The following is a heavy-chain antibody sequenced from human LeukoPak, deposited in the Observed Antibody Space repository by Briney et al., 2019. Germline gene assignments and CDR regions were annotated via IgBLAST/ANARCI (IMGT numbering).Heavy chain of an antibody. J-gene: IGHJ2*01. CDR1: GFRFSGSD. V-gene: IGHV3-73*01. CDR2: IRSKANSYAT. CDR3: TRFYGDYWYFDL. Sequence: GGSLKLSCAASGFRFSGSDMHWVRQASGKGLEWVGRIRSKANSYATAYAASVKGRFTISRDDSKNTAYVQMNSLKSDDTAVYYCTRFYGDYWYFDLWGRGTLVTVSS. D-gene: IGHD4-17*01.